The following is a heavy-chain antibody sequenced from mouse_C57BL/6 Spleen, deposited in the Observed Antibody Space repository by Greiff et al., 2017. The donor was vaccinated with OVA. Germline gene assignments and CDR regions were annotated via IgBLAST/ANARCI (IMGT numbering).Heavy chain of an antibody. D-gene: IGHD1-2*01. CDR2: IWSGGST. J-gene: IGHJ4*01. CDR3: ARDPITTALYYYAMDY. CDR1: GFSLTSYG. V-gene: IGHV2-2*01. Sequence: QVQLQQSGPGLVQPSQSLSITCTVSGFSLTSYGVHWVRQSPGKGLEWLGVIWSGGSTDYNAAFISRLSISKDNSKSQVFFKMNSLQADDTAIYYCARDPITTALYYYAMDYWGQGTSVTVSS.